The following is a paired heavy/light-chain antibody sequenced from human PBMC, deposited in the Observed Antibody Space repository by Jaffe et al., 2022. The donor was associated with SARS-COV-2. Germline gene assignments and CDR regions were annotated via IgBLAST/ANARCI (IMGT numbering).Light chain of an antibody. CDR3: SSYAGSPIWGV. V-gene: IGLV2-8*01. CDR1: SSDVGGYNY. Sequence: QSALTQPPSASGSPGQSVTISCTGTSSDVGGYNYVSWYQQHPGKAPKLIIYEVTKRPSGVPDRFSGSKSGNTASLTVSGLQAEDEADYYCSSYAGSPIWGVFGTGTKVTVL. CDR2: EVT. J-gene: IGLJ1*01.
Heavy chain of an antibody. J-gene: IGHJ1*01. CDR3: SVGAAGLI. V-gene: IGHV3-23*04. Sequence: EVQLVESGGGLVRPGGSLKLSCAASGFIFSNYTMNWVRQAPGKGLEWVSTVSRGGGGTYYADSVKGRFTISRDNSKNTLSLQMNSLRAEDTAVYYCSVGAAGLIRGQGTLVTVSS. CDR1: GFIFSNYT. D-gene: IGHD6-13*01. CDR2: VSRGGGGT.